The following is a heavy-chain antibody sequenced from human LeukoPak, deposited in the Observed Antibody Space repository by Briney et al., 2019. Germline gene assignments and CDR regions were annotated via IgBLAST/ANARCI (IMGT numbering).Heavy chain of an antibody. CDR2: IHKDGSET. D-gene: IGHD2-2*01. V-gene: IGHV3-7*01. J-gene: IGHJ3*02. Sequence: GGSLLLSCAASGFTFSGYWMSWVRQVPGKGLEGVARIHKDGSETQYVDAVKGRFAISRDNAKNSLFLQMNSLSVEDRAVYFCVRDWGYCTSATCYSTQNHVFGMWGQGTMVTVSS. CDR3: VRDWGYCTSATCYSTQNHVFGM. CDR1: GFTFSGYW.